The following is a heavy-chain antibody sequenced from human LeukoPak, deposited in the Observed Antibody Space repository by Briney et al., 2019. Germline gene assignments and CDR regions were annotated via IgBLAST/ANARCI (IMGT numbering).Heavy chain of an antibody. CDR3: ATSPRAGWQQYYYYYYMGV. Sequence: PGGSLRLSCAASGFTFSDYYMSWIRQAPGKGLEWVSYISSSGSTIYYADSVKGRFTISRDNAKNSLYLQMNSLRAEDTAVYYCATSPRAGWQQYYYYYYMGVWGKGTTVTVSS. CDR1: GFTFSDYY. D-gene: IGHD6-13*01. V-gene: IGHV3-11*04. CDR2: ISSSGSTI. J-gene: IGHJ6*03.